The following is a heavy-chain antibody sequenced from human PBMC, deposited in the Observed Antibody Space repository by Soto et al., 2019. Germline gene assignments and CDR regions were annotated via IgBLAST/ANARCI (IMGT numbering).Heavy chain of an antibody. CDR3: ARYGGAWAVAGTWGGYYYYGMDV. CDR1: GFTFSSYS. D-gene: IGHD6-19*01. CDR2: ISSSSSTI. V-gene: IGHV3-48*02. J-gene: IGHJ6*02. Sequence: GGSLRLSCAASGFTFSSYSMNCVRQAPGKGLEWVSYISSSSSTIYYADSVKGRFTISRDNAKNSLYLQMNSLRDEDTAVYYCARYGGAWAVAGTWGGYYYYGMDVWGQGTTVTVSS.